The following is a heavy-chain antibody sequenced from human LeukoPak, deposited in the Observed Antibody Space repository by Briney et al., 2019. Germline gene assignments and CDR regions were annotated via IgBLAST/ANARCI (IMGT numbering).Heavy chain of an antibody. D-gene: IGHD2-15*01. CDR2: INSDGSST. V-gene: IGHV3-74*01. CDR3: ARVAFKRGGFDY. J-gene: IGHJ4*02. CDR1: GFTFSSYW. Sequence: GGSLRLSCAASGFTFSSYWMHWVRHAPGKGLVWVSRINSDGSSTSYADSVKGRFTMSRDNAKNTLYLQMNSLRAEDTAVYYCARVAFKRGGFDYWGQGTLVTVSS.